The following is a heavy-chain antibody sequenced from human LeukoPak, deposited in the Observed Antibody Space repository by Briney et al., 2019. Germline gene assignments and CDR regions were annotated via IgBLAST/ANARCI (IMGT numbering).Heavy chain of an antibody. Sequence: PGGSLRLSCAASGFTFDDYAMHWVRQAPGKGLEWVSGIGWNSGGIVYADSVKGRFTISRDNSKNTLYLQMNSLRAEDTAVYYCAKDAEKYSSSRYYYYGMDVWGQGTTVTVSS. CDR2: IGWNSGGI. J-gene: IGHJ6*02. CDR1: GFTFDDYA. CDR3: AKDAEKYSSSRYYYYGMDV. D-gene: IGHD6-13*01. V-gene: IGHV3-9*01.